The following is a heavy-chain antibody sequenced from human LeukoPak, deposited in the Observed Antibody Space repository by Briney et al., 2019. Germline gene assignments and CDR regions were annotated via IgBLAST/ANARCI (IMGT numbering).Heavy chain of an antibody. Sequence: SETLSLTCAVYGGSFSGYYWTWIRQPAGKGLEWIGRIYISGSTNYNPSLKSRVTISLDTSKNQFSLKLIAVTAADTAVYYCARGVVTSFGLSHNWFDPWGQGTLVTVSS. J-gene: IGHJ5*02. D-gene: IGHD3-10*01. CDR2: IYISGST. CDR3: ARGVVTSFGLSHNWFDP. CDR1: GGSFSGYY. V-gene: IGHV4-59*10.